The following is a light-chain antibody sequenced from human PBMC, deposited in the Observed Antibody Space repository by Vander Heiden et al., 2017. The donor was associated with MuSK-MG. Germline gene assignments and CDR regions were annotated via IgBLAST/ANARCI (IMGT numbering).Light chain of an antibody. J-gene: IGKJ2*01. Sequence: DIQMTQSPSSLSASVGDRVTITCRSSQSISNYLNWYQQKPGKGPNLLIYAASSLQSGVPSRFSGSGSGTDFTLTISKLQPEDFATYYCHQSDSTPDAFGQGTKLEIK. CDR3: HQSDSTPDA. V-gene: IGKV1-39*01. CDR1: QSISNY. CDR2: AAS.